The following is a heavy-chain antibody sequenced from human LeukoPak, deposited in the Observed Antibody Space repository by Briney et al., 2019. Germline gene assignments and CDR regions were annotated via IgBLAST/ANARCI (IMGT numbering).Heavy chain of an antibody. CDR3: ASFPHYYDSSGYYHTNVDY. J-gene: IGHJ4*02. CDR2: IYYSGST. Sequence: SETLSLTCTVSGGSISSYYWSWVRQPPGKGLEWIGYIYYSGSTNYNPSRKSRVTISVDTSKNQFSLKLSSVTAADTAVYYCASFPHYYDSSGYYHTNVDYWGQGTLVTVSS. V-gene: IGHV4-59*01. CDR1: GGSISSYY. D-gene: IGHD3-22*01.